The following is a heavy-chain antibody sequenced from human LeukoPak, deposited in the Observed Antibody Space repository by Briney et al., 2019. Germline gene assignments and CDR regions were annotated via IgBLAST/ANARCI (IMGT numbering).Heavy chain of an antibody. V-gene: IGHV4-61*01. CDR1: GGSVSSGSYY. CDR3: ARDHYGYYDAFDS. CDR2: IYDSGNT. D-gene: IGHD1-26*01. Sequence: PSETLSLTCTVSGGSVSSGSYYWSWIRQPPGKGLEWLGYIYDSGNTNYNPSLKSRVTISVDTSKNQFSLNLRSVTAADTAVYYCARDHYGYYDAFDSWGQGTMFTVSA. J-gene: IGHJ3*02.